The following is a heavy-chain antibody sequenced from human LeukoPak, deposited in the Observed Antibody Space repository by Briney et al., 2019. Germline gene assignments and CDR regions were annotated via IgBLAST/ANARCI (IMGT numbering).Heavy chain of an antibody. J-gene: IGHJ5*02. CDR1: GGTFSSYT. D-gene: IGHD3-3*01. V-gene: IGHV1-69*02. CDR3: ARGSDFLDDFWNGPEADNWFDP. CDR2: IIPILGIA. Sequence: ASVKVSCKASGGTFSSYTISWVRQAPGQGLEWMGRIIPILGIANYAQKFQGRVTITADKSTSTAYMELSSLRSEDTAVYYCARGSDFLDDFWNGPEADNWFDPWGQGTLVTVSS.